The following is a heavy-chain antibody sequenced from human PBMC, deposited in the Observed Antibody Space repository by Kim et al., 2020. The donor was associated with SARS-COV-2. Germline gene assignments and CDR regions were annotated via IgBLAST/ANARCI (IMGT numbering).Heavy chain of an antibody. D-gene: IGHD6-13*01. J-gene: IGHJ4*02. CDR3: AKDTKGSSSWYYFDY. V-gene: IGHV3-9*01. Sequence: DSVKGRFTISRDNTKNSRSLQMNSLRAEDTALYYCAKDTKGSSSWYYFDYWGQGALVTVSS.